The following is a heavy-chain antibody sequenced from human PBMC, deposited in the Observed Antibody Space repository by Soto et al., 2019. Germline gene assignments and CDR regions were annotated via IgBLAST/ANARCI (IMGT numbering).Heavy chain of an antibody. CDR2: ISSDGKNT. V-gene: IGHV3-30*01. J-gene: IGHJ6*02. CDR1: GFTFSDYA. D-gene: IGHD1-7*01. CDR3: ARVHGTTELCSGLYFYYALDV. Sequence: QVQLVESGGGVVQPGRSLRLSCAASGFTFSDYAMHWVRQPPGKGLEWVAIISSDGKNTYYGDSVKGRFTISRDDSTSILSLAMNGLSPEDTAVYFCARVHGTTELCSGLYFYYALDVWGQGTTVTVSS.